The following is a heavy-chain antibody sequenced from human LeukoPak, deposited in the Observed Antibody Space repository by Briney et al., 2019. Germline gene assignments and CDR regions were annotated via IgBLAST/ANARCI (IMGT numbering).Heavy chain of an antibody. J-gene: IGHJ5*02. V-gene: IGHV1-18*01. CDR3: ARGESERGYCSGGSCQSNWFDP. Sequence: ASVKVSCKASGYTFTSYGISWVRQAPGQGLEWMGWISAYNGNTNYAQKLQGRVTMTTDTSTSTAYMELRSLRSDDTAVYYCARGESERGYCSGGSCQSNWFDPWGQGTLVTVSS. D-gene: IGHD2-15*01. CDR2: ISAYNGNT. CDR1: GYTFTSYG.